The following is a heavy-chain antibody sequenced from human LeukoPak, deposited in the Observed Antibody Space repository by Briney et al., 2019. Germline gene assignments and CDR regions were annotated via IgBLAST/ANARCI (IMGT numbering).Heavy chain of an antibody. CDR1: RYTVTIYC. CDR3: ARGVGYCSGGSCYSGYYFES. Sequence: GASVNVSCKASRYTVTIYCISWVRQAPGQGREWMGWISAYNGNTNYAQKLQGRVTMTTDTSTSPGSLVLRSLRCGGAAVYYCARGVGYCSGGSCYSGYYFESCGEGTLVTVSS. V-gene: IGHV1-18*01. CDR2: ISAYNGNT. D-gene: IGHD2-15*01. J-gene: IGHJ4*02.